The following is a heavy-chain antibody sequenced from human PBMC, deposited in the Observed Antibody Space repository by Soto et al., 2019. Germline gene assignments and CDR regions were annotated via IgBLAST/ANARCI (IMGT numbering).Heavy chain of an antibody. Sequence: QVQLQESGPGLVKPSETLSLTCTVSGGSVSSGSYYWSWIRQPPGKGLEWIGYIYYSGSTNYNPSLQSRVTIPVDTSKNQFSLKLSSVTAADTAVYYCARGYSGYSWGQGTLVTVSS. D-gene: IGHD5-12*01. CDR3: ARGYSGYS. CDR1: GGSVSSGSYY. V-gene: IGHV4-61*01. CDR2: IYYSGST. J-gene: IGHJ4*02.